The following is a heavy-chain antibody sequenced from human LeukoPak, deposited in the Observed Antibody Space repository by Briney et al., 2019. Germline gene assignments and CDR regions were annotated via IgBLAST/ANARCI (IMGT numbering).Heavy chain of an antibody. V-gene: IGHV3-23*01. Sequence: GGTLRLSCAASGFTFSSSGMIWVRQAPGKGLEWVSAISGSGDRTYHADSVKGRFTISRDNSKNTLYLHMNSLRAEDTAVYYCAKGYYGSGSYGWFDPWGQGTLVTVSS. CDR1: GFTFSSSG. J-gene: IGHJ5*02. CDR3: AKGYYGSGSYGWFDP. D-gene: IGHD3-10*01. CDR2: ISGSGDRT.